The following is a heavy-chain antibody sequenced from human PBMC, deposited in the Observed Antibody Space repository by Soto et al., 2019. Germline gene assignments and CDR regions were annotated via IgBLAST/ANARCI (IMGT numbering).Heavy chain of an antibody. CDR2: VRQDGSQK. J-gene: IGHJ4*02. V-gene: IGHV3-7*01. D-gene: IGHD6-19*01. CDR3: VRDGRSGWHLVS. CDR1: GFTFSSYW. Sequence: LRLSCEASGFTFSSYWMSWVRQAPGKGLEWVANVRQDGSQKYLVDSVKGRFTISRDNAKNSMYLQMNSLRAEDTAVYYCVRDGRSGWHLVSGGQGTLVTVFS.